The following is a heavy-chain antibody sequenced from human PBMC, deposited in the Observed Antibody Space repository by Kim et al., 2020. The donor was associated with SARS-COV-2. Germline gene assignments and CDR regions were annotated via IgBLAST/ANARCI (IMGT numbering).Heavy chain of an antibody. CDR2: DGSNK. Sequence: DGSNKYYADSVKGRFTISRDNSKNTLYLQMNSLRAEDTAVYYCAKIEDYWGQGTLVTVSS. V-gene: IGHV3-33*06. J-gene: IGHJ4*02. CDR3: AKIEDY.